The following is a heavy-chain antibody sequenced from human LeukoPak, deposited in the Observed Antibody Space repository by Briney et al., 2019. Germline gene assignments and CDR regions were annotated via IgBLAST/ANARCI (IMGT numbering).Heavy chain of an antibody. CDR2: ISASSVTT. V-gene: IGHV3-48*04. CDR1: GFSLSSYS. CDR3: ATSRVFDY. Sequence: GVLRLSCAASGFSLSSYSMDWFRQTPGKGLEWLAYISASSVTTYYADSVKGRFTISRDNSKETLYLEMNSLRVEDTAVYYCATSRVFDYWGQGTLVAVSS. J-gene: IGHJ4*02.